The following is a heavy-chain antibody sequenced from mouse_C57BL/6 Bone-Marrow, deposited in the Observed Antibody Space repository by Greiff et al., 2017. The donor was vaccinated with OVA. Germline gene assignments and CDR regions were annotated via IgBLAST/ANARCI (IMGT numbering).Heavy chain of an antibody. CDR1: GFTFNTYA. V-gene: IGHV10-3*01. J-gene: IGHJ2*01. Sequence: EVQGVESGGGLVQPKGSLKLSCAASGFTFNTYAMHWVRQAPGKGLEWVARIRSKSSNYATYYADSVKDRFTISRDDSQSMLYLQMNNLKTEDTAMYYSARSTTLLGDYWGQGTTLTVSS. CDR2: IRSKSSNYAT. D-gene: IGHD2-12*01. CDR3: ARSTTLLGDY.